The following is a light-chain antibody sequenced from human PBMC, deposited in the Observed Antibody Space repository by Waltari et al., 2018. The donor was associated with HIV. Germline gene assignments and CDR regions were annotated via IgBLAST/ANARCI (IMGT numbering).Light chain of an antibody. CDR2: EVS. CDR1: SRDVGSYNL. V-gene: IGLV2-23*02. J-gene: IGLJ2*01. CDR3: CSYAGSSTVV. Sequence: QSALTQPASVSGSPGQSITISCTGTSRDVGSYNLVSWYQQHPGKAPKIMIYEVSKRPSGVSNRFSGSKSGNTASLTISGLQAEDEADYYCCSYAGSSTVVFGGGTKLTVL.